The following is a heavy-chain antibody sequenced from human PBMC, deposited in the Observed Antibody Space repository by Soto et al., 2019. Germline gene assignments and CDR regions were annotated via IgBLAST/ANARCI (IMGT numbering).Heavy chain of an antibody. D-gene: IGHD2-2*01. Sequence: SETLSLTCTVSGGSISSGGYYWSWIRQHPGKALEWIGYIYYSGSTYYNPSLKSRVTISVDTSKNQFSLKLSSVTAADTAVYYCARETSPARYCSSTSCRGFDPWGQGTLVTVSS. CDR3: ARETSPARYCSSTSCRGFDP. CDR2: IYYSGST. J-gene: IGHJ5*02. V-gene: IGHV4-31*03. CDR1: GGSISSGGYY.